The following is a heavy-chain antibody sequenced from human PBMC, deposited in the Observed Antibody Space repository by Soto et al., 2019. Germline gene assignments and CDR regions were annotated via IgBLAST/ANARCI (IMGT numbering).Heavy chain of an antibody. J-gene: IGHJ4*02. D-gene: IGHD5-12*01. CDR3: ARDLRLREYSGYEVYFDY. V-gene: IGHV3-21*01. Sequence: GGSLRLSCAASGFTFSSYSMNWVRQAPGKGLEWVSSISSSSSYIYYADSVKGRFTISRDNAKNSLYLQMNSLRAEDTAVYYCARDLRLREYSGYEVYFDYWGQGTLVTVSS. CDR2: ISSSSSYI. CDR1: GFTFSSYS.